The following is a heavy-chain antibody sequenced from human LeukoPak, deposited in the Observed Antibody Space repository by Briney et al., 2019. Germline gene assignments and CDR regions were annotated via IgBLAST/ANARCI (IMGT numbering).Heavy chain of an antibody. CDR1: GFTFSSYG. J-gene: IGHJ4*02. V-gene: IGHV3-30*03. CDR2: ISYDGSNT. CDR3: ARGRIGPDY. Sequence: GRSLRLSCAASGFTFSSYGMHWVRQAPGKGLEWVAVISYDGSNTYYADSVKGRFTISRGNSENTLYLQMNSLGADDTAVYYCARGRIGPDYWGQGTLVTVSS. D-gene: IGHD3/OR15-3a*01.